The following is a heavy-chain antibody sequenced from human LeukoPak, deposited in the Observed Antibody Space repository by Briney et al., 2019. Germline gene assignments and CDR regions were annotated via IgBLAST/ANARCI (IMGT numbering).Heavy chain of an antibody. CDR3: AKDTASSWWYLDL. Sequence: GGSLRLSCAASGFTFSSYAMSWVRQAPGKGLEWVSTISGSGAGTYYADSVKGRFTISRDNSKNTLYLQMNSLRAEDTAVYYCAKDTASSWWYLDLWGRGTLVTVSS. D-gene: IGHD5-18*01. J-gene: IGHJ2*01. CDR1: GFTFSSYA. CDR2: ISGSGAGT. V-gene: IGHV3-23*01.